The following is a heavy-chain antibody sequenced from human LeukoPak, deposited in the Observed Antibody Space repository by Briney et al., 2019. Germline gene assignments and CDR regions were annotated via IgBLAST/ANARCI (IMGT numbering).Heavy chain of an antibody. CDR3: ARDGRDSSGWYIYYGMDV. CDR1: GYTFTGYY. CDR2: INPNSGGT. Sequence: ASVKVSCKASGYTFTGYYMHWVRQAPRQGLEWMGWINPNSGGTNYAQKFQGRVTMTRDTSISTAYMELSRLRSDDTAVYYCARDGRDSSGWYIYYGMDVWGQGTTVTVSS. J-gene: IGHJ6*02. D-gene: IGHD6-19*01. V-gene: IGHV1-2*02.